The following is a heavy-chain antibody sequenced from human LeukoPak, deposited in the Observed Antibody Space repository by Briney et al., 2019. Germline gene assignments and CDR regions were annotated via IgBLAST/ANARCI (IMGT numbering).Heavy chain of an antibody. Sequence: PGGSLRLSCAASGFTFSSYSMNWVRQAPGKGLEWVSSIRSSRSYIYYADSLKGRFTISRDNAKNSLYLQMNSLRAEDTAVYYCARDRGSTPSRPLLDYWGQGTLVTVSS. CDR3: ARDRGSTPSRPLLDY. V-gene: IGHV3-21*01. D-gene: IGHD6-13*01. CDR2: IRSSRSYI. J-gene: IGHJ4*02. CDR1: GFTFSSYS.